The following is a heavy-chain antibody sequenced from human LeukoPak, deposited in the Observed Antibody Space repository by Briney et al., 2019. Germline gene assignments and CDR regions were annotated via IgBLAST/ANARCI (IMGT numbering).Heavy chain of an antibody. D-gene: IGHD3-10*01. J-gene: IGHJ4*02. CDR1: GYTFTGYY. CDR3: ARSLLWFGELLEN. CDR2: INPNSGGT. V-gene: IGHV1-2*02. Sequence: ASVKVSCKASGYTFTGYYMHWVRQAPGQGLEWMGWINPNSGGTNYAQKFQGRVTMTRDTSISTAYMGLSRLRSDDTAVYYCARSLLWFGELLENWGQGTLVTVSS.